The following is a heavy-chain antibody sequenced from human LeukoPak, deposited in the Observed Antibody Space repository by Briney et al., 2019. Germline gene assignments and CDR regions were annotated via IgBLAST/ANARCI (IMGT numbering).Heavy chain of an antibody. CDR2: INSDGSNT. D-gene: IGHD3-3*01. CDR1: GFTFSTYW. J-gene: IGHJ3*02. CDR3: ARDPYYDFWSDYGTEAFDI. Sequence: GGSLRLSCAASGFTFSTYWMHWVRQAPGKGLVWVSRINSDGSNTGYADSVEGRFTISRDNAKNSLYLQMNSLRAEDTAVYYCARDPYYDFWSDYGTEAFDIWGQGTMVTVSS. V-gene: IGHV3-74*01.